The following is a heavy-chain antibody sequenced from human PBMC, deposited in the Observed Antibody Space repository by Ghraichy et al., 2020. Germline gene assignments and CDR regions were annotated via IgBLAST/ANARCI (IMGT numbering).Heavy chain of an antibody. D-gene: IGHD4-11*01. CDR3: ARYRPHYNYFDY. J-gene: IGHJ4*02. CDR2: MNSNDGGT. CDR1: GYTFTDYY. Sequence: SVKVSCKAFGYTFTDYYIHWVRQAPGQGLEWMGLMNSNDGGTNYAQKFQGRVTMTRDTSISTAYLEMSRLTSDDTAVFYCARYRPHYNYFDYWGQGTLVTVSS. V-gene: IGHV1-2*02.